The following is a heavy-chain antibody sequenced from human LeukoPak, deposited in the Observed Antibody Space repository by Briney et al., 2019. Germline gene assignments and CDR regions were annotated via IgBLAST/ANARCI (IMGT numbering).Heavy chain of an antibody. CDR3: AKVGIFGLVTYYFDY. V-gene: IGHV3-9*01. Sequence: PGGPLRLSCAASGLTFSEYVMHWVRQAPGKRQEWVSGISCNSGLIYYADSVKGRFTISRDNAKNSLYLQMNSLKAEDTAFYYCAKVGIFGLVTYYFDYWGQGTLVTVSS. CDR1: GLTFSEYV. CDR2: ISCNSGLI. J-gene: IGHJ4*02. D-gene: IGHD3/OR15-3a*01.